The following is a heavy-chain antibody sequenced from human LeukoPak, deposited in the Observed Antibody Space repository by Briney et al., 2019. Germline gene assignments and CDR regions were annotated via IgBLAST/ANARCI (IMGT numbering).Heavy chain of an antibody. CDR2: ISGSGGST. CDR3: ANSDPRWYYDNSGRRPPYFDY. CDR1: GFTFSSYA. Sequence: GGSLRLSCAASGFTFSSYAMSWVRQAPGKGLEWVSAISGSGGSTYYADSVKGRFTISRDNSKNTLYLQMNSLRAEDTAVYYCANSDPRWYYDNSGRRPPYFDYWGQGTLVTVSS. D-gene: IGHD3-22*01. V-gene: IGHV3-23*01. J-gene: IGHJ4*02.